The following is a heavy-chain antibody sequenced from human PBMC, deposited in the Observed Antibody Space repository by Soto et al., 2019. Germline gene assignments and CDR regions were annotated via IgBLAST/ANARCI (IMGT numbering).Heavy chain of an antibody. CDR1: GFTCSNYS. CDR2: ISSRSSTI. CDR3: ARDNSPHDDGNDFWNGYYFDY. Sequence: PGGSLRLSCILSGFTCSNYSMNWVRQAPGKGLEWVSYISSRSSTIYYADSVKGRFTISRDNAKNSLYLQMNSLRDEDTAVYYCARDNSPHDDGNDFWNGYYFDYWGQGTLVTVSS. J-gene: IGHJ4*01. V-gene: IGHV3-48*02. D-gene: IGHD3-3*01.